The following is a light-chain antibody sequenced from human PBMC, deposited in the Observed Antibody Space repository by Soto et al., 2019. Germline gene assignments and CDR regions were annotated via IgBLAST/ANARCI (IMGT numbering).Light chain of an antibody. Sequence: QSALTQPASVSGSPGQSITISCTGTSSDIGGYNYVSWYQQHPGKAPKLMIDDVSNRPSGVSNRFSGSKSGNTASLTISGLQAEDEADYYCSSQAVSSTLVFGGGTQLTVL. V-gene: IGLV2-14*01. CDR3: SSQAVSSTLV. CDR1: SSDIGGYNY. J-gene: IGLJ2*01. CDR2: DVS.